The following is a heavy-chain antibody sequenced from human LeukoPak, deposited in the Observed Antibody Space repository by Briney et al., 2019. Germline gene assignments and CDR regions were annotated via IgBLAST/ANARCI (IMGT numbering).Heavy chain of an antibody. V-gene: IGHV4-59*08. J-gene: IGHJ5*02. CDR2: IYYSGST. CDR1: GGSISSYY. Sequence: SETLSPTCTVSGGSISSYYWSWIRQPPGKGLEWIGYIYYSGSTNYNPSLKSRVTISVDTSKNQFSLKLSSVTAADTAVYYCARSAAAGTRWFDPWGQGTLVTVSS. D-gene: IGHD6-13*01. CDR3: ARSAAAGTRWFDP.